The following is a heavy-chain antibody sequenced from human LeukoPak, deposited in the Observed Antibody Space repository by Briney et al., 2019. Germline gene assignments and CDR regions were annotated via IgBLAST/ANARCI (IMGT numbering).Heavy chain of an antibody. D-gene: IGHD2-2*01. CDR1: GFAFDDYA. CDR3: AKDSGDCSSTSCYCDY. Sequence: GGSLRLSCAASGFAFDDYAMHCVRQAPGKGLEWVSLISWDGGSTYYADSVKGRFTISRDNSKNSLYLQMNSLRAEDTALYYCAKDSGDCSSTSCYCDYWGQGTLVTVSS. J-gene: IGHJ4*02. CDR2: ISWDGGST. V-gene: IGHV3-43D*04.